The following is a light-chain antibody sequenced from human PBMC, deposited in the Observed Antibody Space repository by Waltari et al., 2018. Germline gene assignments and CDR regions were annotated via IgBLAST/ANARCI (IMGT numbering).Light chain of an antibody. CDR1: SSNIGSNT. CDR3: AAWDDSLNVL. Sequence: QSVLTQPPSASGTPGQRVTIPCSGSSSNIGSNTVNWYQQHPGTAPKLLIYSNNQRPSGVPDRFSGSKSGTSASLAISGLQSEDEADYYCAAWDDSLNVLFGGGTKLTVL. CDR2: SNN. J-gene: IGLJ2*01. V-gene: IGLV1-44*01.